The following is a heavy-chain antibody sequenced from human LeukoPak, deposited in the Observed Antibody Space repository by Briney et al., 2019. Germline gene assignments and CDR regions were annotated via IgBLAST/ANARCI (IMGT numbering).Heavy chain of an antibody. CDR2: IYTSGST. D-gene: IGHD1-26*01. Sequence: SETLSLTCTVSGGSISSYYWSWIRQPAGKGLEWIGRIYTSGSTNYNPSLKSRVTMSVDTSKNQFSLKLSSVTAADTAVYYCAREWWELFLKRGFYFDYWGQGTLVTVSS. V-gene: IGHV4-4*07. CDR1: GGSISSYY. CDR3: AREWWELFLKRGFYFDY. J-gene: IGHJ4*02.